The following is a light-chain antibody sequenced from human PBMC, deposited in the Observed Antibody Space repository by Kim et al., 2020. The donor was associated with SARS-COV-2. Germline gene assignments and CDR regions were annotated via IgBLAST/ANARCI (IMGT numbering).Light chain of an antibody. CDR1: SLRSYY. J-gene: IGLJ2*01. Sequence: SSELTQDPAVSVALGQTVRITCQGDSLRSYYASWYQQKPGQAPVLVIYGKNNRPSGIPDRFSGSSSGNIASLTITGAQAEDEADYYCNSRDRSGNHPFGGGTQLTVL. CDR3: NSRDRSGNHP. CDR2: GKN. V-gene: IGLV3-19*01.